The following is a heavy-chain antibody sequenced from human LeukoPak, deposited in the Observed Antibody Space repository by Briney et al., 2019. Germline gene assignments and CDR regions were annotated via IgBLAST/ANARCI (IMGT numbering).Heavy chain of an antibody. CDR3: AKEVGRDLGT. V-gene: IGHV3-33*06. D-gene: IGHD1-26*01. J-gene: IGHJ4*02. CDR2: IWYDGSKR. Sequence: PGTSLRLSCAGSGFSFRSFAIHWVRQAPGKGLEWVAVIWYDGSKRYHADSVEGRFTISRDNTKDTAYLQMSSLTVEDTAVYYFAKEVGRDLGTWGQGTLVTVSS. CDR1: GFSFRSFA.